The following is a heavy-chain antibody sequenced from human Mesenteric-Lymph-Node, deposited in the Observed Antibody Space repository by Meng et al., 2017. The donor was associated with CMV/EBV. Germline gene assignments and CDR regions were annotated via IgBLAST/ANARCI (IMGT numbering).Heavy chain of an antibody. CDR1: GNSISSYY. D-gene: IGHD4-11*01. Sequence: SETLSLTCTVSGNSISSYYWSWIRQPPGKGLEWIGCIYDTVGTNYNSGSTYYNPSLKSRVTISVDTSKNQFSLKLSSVTAADTAVYYCARTYATTVTRAFDYWGQGTLVTVSS. J-gene: IGHJ4*02. CDR3: ARTYATTVTRAFDY. V-gene: IGHV4-59*08. CDR2: IYDTVGTNYNSGST.